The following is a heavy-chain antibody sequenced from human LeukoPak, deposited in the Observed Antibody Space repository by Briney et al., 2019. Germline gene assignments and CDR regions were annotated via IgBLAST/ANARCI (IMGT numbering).Heavy chain of an antibody. CDR1: GGTFSSYA. CDR3: AHGDSQHYYYYGMDV. D-gene: IGHD4-17*01. J-gene: IGHJ6*02. V-gene: IGHV1-69*13. CDR2: IIPIFGAA. Sequence: EASVKVSCKASGGTFSSYAISWVRRAPGQGLEWMGGIIPIFGAANYAQKFQGRVTITADESTSTAYMELSSLRSEDTAVYYCAHGDSQHYYYYGMDVWGQGTTVTVSS.